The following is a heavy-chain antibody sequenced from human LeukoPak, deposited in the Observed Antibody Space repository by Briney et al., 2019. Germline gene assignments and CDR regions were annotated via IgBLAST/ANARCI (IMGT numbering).Heavy chain of an antibody. CDR2: ISGSGGST. V-gene: IGHV3-23*01. J-gene: IGHJ1*01. CDR1: GFTFSSYA. Sequence: GGSLRLSCAASGFTFSSYAMSWVRQAPGKGLEWVSAISGSGGSTYYADSVKGRFTISRDNSKNTLYLQMNSLRAEDTAVYYCAKVQDGSSWYEYFQHWGQGTLVTVSS. D-gene: IGHD6-13*01. CDR3: AKVQDGSSWYEYFQH.